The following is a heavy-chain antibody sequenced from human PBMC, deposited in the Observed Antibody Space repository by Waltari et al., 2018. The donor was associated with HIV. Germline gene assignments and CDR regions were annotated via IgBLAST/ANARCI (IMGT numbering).Heavy chain of an antibody. V-gene: IGHV4-4*02. CDR3: ARVMSGDYGSSWFDP. J-gene: IGHJ5*02. D-gene: IGHD2-21*02. Sequence: QVQLQESGPGLVKPSETLSLTCAVPGVSLSSYNWRSWVRQPPGKGLEWIGEMFPSGSTNYNPSLKSRVTISVDKSKNQFSLKLTSVTAADTAVYFCARVMSGDYGSSWFDPWGQGTLVTVSS. CDR2: MFPSGST. CDR1: GVSLSSYNW.